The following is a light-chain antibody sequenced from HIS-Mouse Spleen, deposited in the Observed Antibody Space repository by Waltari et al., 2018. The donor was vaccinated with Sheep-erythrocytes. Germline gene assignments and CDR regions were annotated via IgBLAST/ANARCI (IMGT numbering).Light chain of an antibody. Sequence: QSALTQPASVSGSPGPSLTISCTGTSTHVGMYNLVLWYQQHPGQAPKLMIYEGSKRPSGVSNRFSGSKSGNTASLTISGLQAEDEADYYCCSYAGSSTPWVFGGGTKLTVL. CDR1: STHVGMYNL. CDR2: EGS. V-gene: IGLV2-23*01. CDR3: CSYAGSSTPWV. J-gene: IGLJ3*02.